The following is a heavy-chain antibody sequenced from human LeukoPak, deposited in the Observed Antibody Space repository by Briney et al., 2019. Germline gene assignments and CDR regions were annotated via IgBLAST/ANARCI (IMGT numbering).Heavy chain of an antibody. CDR2: ISYDGSNK. D-gene: IGHD2-15*01. CDR3: ATYRSGGSCYPLGAFDI. J-gene: IGHJ3*02. V-gene: IGHV3-30-3*01. Sequence: PGRSLRLSCAASGFTFSSYAMHWVRQAPGKGLEWVAVISYDGSNKYYADSVKGRFTISRDNSENTLYLQMNSLRAEDTAVYYCATYRSGGSCYPLGAFDIWGQGTMVTVSS. CDR1: GFTFSSYA.